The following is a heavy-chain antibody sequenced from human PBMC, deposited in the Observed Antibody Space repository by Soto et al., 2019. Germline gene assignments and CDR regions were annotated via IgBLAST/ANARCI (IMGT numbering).Heavy chain of an antibody. Sequence: GESLKISCKGSGYSFASYWIGWVRQMPGKGLEWMGIIYPGDSDTRYSPSFQGQVTISADKSISTAYLQWSSLKASDTAMYYCAATMVRGRYYYYGMDVWGQGTTVTVS. D-gene: IGHD3-10*01. CDR3: AATMVRGRYYYYGMDV. V-gene: IGHV5-51*01. J-gene: IGHJ6*02. CDR2: IYPGDSDT. CDR1: GYSFASYW.